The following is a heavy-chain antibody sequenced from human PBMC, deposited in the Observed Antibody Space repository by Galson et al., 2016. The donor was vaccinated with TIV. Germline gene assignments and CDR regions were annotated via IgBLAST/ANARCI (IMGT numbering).Heavy chain of an antibody. J-gene: IGHJ4*02. D-gene: IGHD5-24*01. CDR1: GFSVSNTY. Sequence: SLRLSCAASGFSVSNTYMRWLRQSPGRGLEWVSVIYGGGSTYYADSGKGRFTLSSDNSKNTLYLQMNNLGGADTAVYYCAREGGGRDGFNFFEQWGQGTLVTVSS. CDR2: IYGGGST. V-gene: IGHV3-53*01. CDR3: AREGGGRDGFNFFEQ.